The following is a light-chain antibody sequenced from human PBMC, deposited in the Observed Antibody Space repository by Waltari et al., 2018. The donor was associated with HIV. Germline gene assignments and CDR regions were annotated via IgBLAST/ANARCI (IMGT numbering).Light chain of an antibody. Sequence: QSALTQSASVSGSPGQSITISCTGTNSDVGGYNFVSWYQQHPGKAPKLMIYEVTNRPSGLSNRFSGSKSGNTAYLTISGLQAEDEADYYCTSYTSNNTLMFGGGTKVTVL. CDR1: NSDVGGYNF. V-gene: IGLV2-14*01. J-gene: IGLJ3*02. CDR2: EVT. CDR3: TSYTSNNTLM.